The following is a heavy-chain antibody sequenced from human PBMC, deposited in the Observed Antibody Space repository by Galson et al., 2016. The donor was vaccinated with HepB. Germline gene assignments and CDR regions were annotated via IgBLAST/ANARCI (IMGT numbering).Heavy chain of an antibody. J-gene: IGHJ5*02. CDR2: IIPIFGTT. V-gene: IGHV1-69*13. CDR1: GGTYSHYA. D-gene: IGHD3-10*01. CDR3: ASTRFTIGRGVNPWNKWVDP. Sequence: SVKVSCKASGGTYSHYAINWVRQAPGQGLEWMGGIIPIFGTTKYTQKFQDRVTITADESTSTAYMELSSLTSEDTAVYYCASTRFTIGRGVNPWNKWVDPWGQGTLVTVSS.